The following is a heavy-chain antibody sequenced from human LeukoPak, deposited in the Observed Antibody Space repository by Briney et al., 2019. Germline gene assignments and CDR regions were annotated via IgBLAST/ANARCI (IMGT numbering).Heavy chain of an antibody. J-gene: IGHJ4*02. CDR2: IWYDGSNK. V-gene: IGHV3-33*01. D-gene: IGHD4-17*01. CDR3: ARDTYDDYVPLDY. CDR1: GFTFSSYG. Sequence: GGSLRLSCAASGFTFSSYGMHWVRQAPGKGLEWVAVIWYDGSNKYYADSVKGRVTISRDNSKNTLYLQMNSLRAEDTAVYYCARDTYDDYVPLDYWGQGTLVTVSS.